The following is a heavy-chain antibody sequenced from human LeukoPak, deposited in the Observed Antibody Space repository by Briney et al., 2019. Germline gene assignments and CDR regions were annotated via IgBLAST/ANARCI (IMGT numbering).Heavy chain of an antibody. D-gene: IGHD2-21*02. CDR2: INQDGSQT. CDR1: EFTITNYW. J-gene: IGHJ4*02. Sequence: GGSLRLSCAASEFTITNYWMSWVRQAPGKGLEWVANINQDGSQTYYVDSVKGRFTISRDNANNSLFLQMKYLGADDTAAYYCARDVTVAGDYWGQGTLVTVSS. V-gene: IGHV3-7*01. CDR3: ARDVTVAGDY.